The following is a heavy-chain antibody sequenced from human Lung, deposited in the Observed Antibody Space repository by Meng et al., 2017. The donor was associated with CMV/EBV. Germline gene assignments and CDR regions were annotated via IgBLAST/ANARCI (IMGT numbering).Heavy chain of an antibody. D-gene: IGHD2-2*01. CDR3: ARTYCSSTSCSPPYYYAMDV. CDR2: VSGYNDNT. Sequence: ASVKVSCKASGYTFTNYVINWVRQAPGQGLEWMGWVSGYNDNTKYAQKLQDRVTMTTDISTSTAYMELRSLRSDDTAIYYCARTYCSSTSCSPPYYYAMDVWGQGTTVTVSS. J-gene: IGHJ6*02. CDR1: GYTFTNYV. V-gene: IGHV1-18*01.